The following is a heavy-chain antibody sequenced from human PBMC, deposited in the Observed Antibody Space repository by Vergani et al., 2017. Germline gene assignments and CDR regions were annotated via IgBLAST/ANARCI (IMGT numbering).Heavy chain of an antibody. V-gene: IGHV3-21*01. CDR3: ARDRGSGSSPTFDY. CDR1: GFTFSSYS. D-gene: IGHD3-10*01. J-gene: IGHJ4*02. Sequence: EVQLLESGGGLVQPGGSLRLSCAASGFTFSSYSMNWVRQAPGKGLEWVSSISSSSSYIYYADSVKGRFTISRDNAKNSLYLQMNSLRAEDTAVYYCARDRGSGSSPTFDYWGQGTLVTVSS. CDR2: ISSSSSYI.